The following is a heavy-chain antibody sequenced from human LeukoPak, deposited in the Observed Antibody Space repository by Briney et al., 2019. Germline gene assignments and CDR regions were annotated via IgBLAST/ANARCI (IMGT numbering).Heavy chain of an antibody. Sequence: SETLSLTCIVSGGSISRYYWSWIRQPPGKGLEWIGYIYYSGVTNYNPSLKSRVTISVDMSKNQFSLKLTSVSAADTGVYYCARDTPPNVWGKGITVAVSS. CDR2: IYYSGVT. J-gene: IGHJ6*04. CDR1: GGSISRYY. V-gene: IGHV4-59*01. CDR3: ARDTPPNV.